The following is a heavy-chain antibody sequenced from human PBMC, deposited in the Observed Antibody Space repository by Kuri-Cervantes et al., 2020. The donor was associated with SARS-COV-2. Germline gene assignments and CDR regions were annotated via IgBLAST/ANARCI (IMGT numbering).Heavy chain of an antibody. CDR1: GYIFTSYG. V-gene: IGHV1-18*01. D-gene: IGHD1-26*01. Sequence: ASVKVSCKASGYIFTSYGISWVRQAPGQGLEWMGWISAYNGYTNYAQKLQGRVNMTTDTSTSTAYMDLRSLRSDDTAVYYCARAPYNSGRRGADYWGQGILVTVSS. CDR2: ISAYNGYT. J-gene: IGHJ4*02. CDR3: ARAPYNSGRRGADY.